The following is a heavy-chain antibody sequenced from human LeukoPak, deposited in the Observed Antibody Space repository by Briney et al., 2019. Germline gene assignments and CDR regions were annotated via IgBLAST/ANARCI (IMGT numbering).Heavy chain of an antibody. Sequence: GGSLRLSCAASGFAFSNYAIHWVRQAPGKGLEYVSGISSNGGITYYANSVKGRFTISRDNSKNTLYLQMGSLRVEDMAVYYCARLHIEYSSSPLDYWGQGTLVTVSS. CDR1: GFAFSNYA. J-gene: IGHJ4*02. D-gene: IGHD6-6*01. CDR2: ISSNGGIT. V-gene: IGHV3-64*01. CDR3: ARLHIEYSSSPLDY.